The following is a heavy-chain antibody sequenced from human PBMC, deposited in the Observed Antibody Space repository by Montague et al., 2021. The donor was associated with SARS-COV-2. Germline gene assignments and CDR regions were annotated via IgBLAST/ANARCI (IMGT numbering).Heavy chain of an antibody. Sequence: SETLSLICTVSGGSISSYYRSWIRQPPGKGLEWIGYIYYSGSTNYNPSLKSRVTISVDTSKNQFSLKVRSVTAADTAVYYCARGDYYDSTGYYDYWGQGTLVTVSS. D-gene: IGHD3-22*01. CDR2: IYYSGST. J-gene: IGHJ4*01. CDR1: GGSISSYY. V-gene: IGHV4-59*01. CDR3: ARGDYYDSTGYYDY.